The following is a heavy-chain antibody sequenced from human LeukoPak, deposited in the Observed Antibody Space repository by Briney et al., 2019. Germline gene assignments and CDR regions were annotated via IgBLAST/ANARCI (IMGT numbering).Heavy chain of an antibody. CDR3: AKLAVSALLWYFDL. J-gene: IGHJ2*01. D-gene: IGHD5/OR15-5a*01. Sequence: GGTLRLACAAYGFTFSSYGMSWFRHAPGEGLDWVSATSGSGDRTYYGDSVKGRLTLWRDQSKNTLYLQMNCLIPADPAVNYFAKLAVSALLWYFDLWGRGTLVTVSS. CDR1: GFTFSSYG. V-gene: IGHV3-23*02. CDR2: TSGSGDRT.